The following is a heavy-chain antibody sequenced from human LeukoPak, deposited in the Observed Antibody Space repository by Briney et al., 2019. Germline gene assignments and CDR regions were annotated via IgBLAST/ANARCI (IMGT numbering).Heavy chain of an antibody. Sequence: GDSLKISCKGSGYSFTNYWIGWVRQMPGKGLEWMGIIYPGDSDTRYSPSFQGQVTISADKSISTAYLQWSSLKASDTAIYYCARRLDYGGNSHGYWGQGTLVTVPS. V-gene: IGHV5-51*01. CDR3: ARRLDYGGNSHGY. CDR2: IYPGDSDT. CDR1: GYSFTNYW. D-gene: IGHD4-23*01. J-gene: IGHJ4*02.